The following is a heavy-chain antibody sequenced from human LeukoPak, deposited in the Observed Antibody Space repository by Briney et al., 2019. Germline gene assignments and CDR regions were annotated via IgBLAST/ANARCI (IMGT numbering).Heavy chain of an antibody. CDR3: ARPRSGGREVDYYNMDV. Sequence: SETLSLTCTVSGGSISRYYWSWIRQPPGKGLEWIGYIYYSGSTNYNPSLKSRVTISVDTSKNQFSLKLSSVTAADTAVYYCARPRSGGREVDYYNMDVWGKGTTVTVSS. V-gene: IGHV4-59*01. J-gene: IGHJ6*03. CDR2: IYYSGST. CDR1: GGSISRYY. D-gene: IGHD2-15*01.